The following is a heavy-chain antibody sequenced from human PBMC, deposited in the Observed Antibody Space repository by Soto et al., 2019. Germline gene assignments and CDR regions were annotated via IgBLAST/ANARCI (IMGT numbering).Heavy chain of an antibody. Sequence: ETLSLTCNVSGGSISSGGYYWSWIRQPPGKGLEWVSAISGSGGSTYYADSVKGRFTISRDNSKNTLYLQMNSLRAEDTAVYYCAKDLSYYDSSGGFDYWGQGTLVTVSS. CDR3: AKDLSYYDSSGGFDY. CDR1: GGSISSGGYY. J-gene: IGHJ4*02. V-gene: IGHV3-23*01. D-gene: IGHD3-22*01. CDR2: ISGSGGST.